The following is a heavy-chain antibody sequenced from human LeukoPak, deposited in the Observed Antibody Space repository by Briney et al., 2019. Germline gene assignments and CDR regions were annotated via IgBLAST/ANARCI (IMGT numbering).Heavy chain of an antibody. CDR2: IIPIFGTA. J-gene: IGHJ5*02. CDR3: ARGGDYDRYNWFDP. CDR1: GGTFSSYA. V-gene: IGHV1-69*13. D-gene: IGHD3-22*01. Sequence: SVTVSCKASGGTFSSYAISWVRQAPGQGLEWMGGIIPIFGTANYAQKFQGRVTITADESTSTAYMELSSLRSEDTAVYYCARGGDYDRYNWFDPWGQGTLVTVSS.